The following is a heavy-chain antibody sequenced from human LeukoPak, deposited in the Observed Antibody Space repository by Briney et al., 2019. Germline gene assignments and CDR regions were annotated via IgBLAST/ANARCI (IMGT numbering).Heavy chain of an antibody. CDR1: GFTFSDYY. CDR2: ISSSGSTI. J-gene: IGHJ6*02. V-gene: IGHV3-11*01. D-gene: IGHD2-21*02. CDR3: ARAYCGGDCYPDYYYGMDV. Sequence: GGSLRLSCAASGFTFSDYYMSWIRQAPGKGLEWVSYISSSGSTIYYADSVKGRFTISRDNAKNSLYLQMNSLRAEDTAVYYCARAYCGGDCYPDYYYGMDVWGQGTTVTVSS.